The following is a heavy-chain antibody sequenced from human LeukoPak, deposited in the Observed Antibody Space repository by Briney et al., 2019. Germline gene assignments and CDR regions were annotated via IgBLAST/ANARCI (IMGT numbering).Heavy chain of an antibody. CDR1: GGSISTYY. V-gene: IGHV4-59*01. CDR2: IYSTGST. J-gene: IGHJ4*02. CDR3: ARRDSSGWNYFDS. D-gene: IGHD6-19*01. Sequence: SETLSLTCTVSGGSISTYYWSWIRQPPGKGLELIGYIYSTGSTNYNPSLKSRVTIAVNTSKKQFPLNLSSVTAADTAVYYCARRDSSGWNYFDSWGQGTLVTVSS.